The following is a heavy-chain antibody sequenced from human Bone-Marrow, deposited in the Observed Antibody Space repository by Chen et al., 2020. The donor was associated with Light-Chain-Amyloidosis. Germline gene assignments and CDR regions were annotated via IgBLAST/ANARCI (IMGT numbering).Heavy chain of an antibody. Sequence: QVQLQESGPGLVKPSETLSLTCTVSGDSFSNYYWSWIRQPPGKPLEWIGYIYNSGSTHYNFSLKSRVTFSVDMTKNQFSLNLTSLTAADTAVYYCARGNRDGFNYWFDLWGQGTLVTVSS. CDR2: IYNSGST. V-gene: IGHV4-59*13. CDR3: ARGNRDGFNYWFDL. J-gene: IGHJ5*02. D-gene: IGHD5-12*01. CDR1: GDSFSNYY.